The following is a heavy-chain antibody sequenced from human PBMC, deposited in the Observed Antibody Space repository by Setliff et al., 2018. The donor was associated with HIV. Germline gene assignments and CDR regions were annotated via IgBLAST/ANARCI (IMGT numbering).Heavy chain of an antibody. Sequence: ASVKVSCKASGYTFTSYDIEWVRQATGQGLEWIGKMNPKNGDTEYAQKFQGRVTMTRDTAISTAYLELSSLLSQDTAVYFCARPPTVHDSMRWDYFEIWGQGTSVTVSS. CDR1: GYTFTSYD. CDR3: ARPPTVHDSMRWDYFEI. CDR2: MNPKNGDT. J-gene: IGHJ3*02. D-gene: IGHD1-26*01. V-gene: IGHV1-8*02.